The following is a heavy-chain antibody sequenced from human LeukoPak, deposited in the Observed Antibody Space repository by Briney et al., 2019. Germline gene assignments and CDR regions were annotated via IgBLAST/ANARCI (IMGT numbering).Heavy chain of an antibody. CDR3: ARTHYDILTH. CDR1: GGSISSYY. CDR2: IYYSGST. Sequence: SETLSLTCTVSGGSISSYYWSWIRQPPGKGLEWIGYIYYSGSTNYNPSLKSRVTISVDTSKNQFSLKLSSVTAADTAVYYCARTHYDILTHWGQGTLVTVSS. D-gene: IGHD3-9*01. V-gene: IGHV4-59*12. J-gene: IGHJ4*02.